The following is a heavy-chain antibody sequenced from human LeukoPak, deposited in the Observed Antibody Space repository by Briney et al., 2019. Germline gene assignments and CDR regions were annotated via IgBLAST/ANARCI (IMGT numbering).Heavy chain of an antibody. CDR1: GFTFSSYA. CDR3: VREDLGIEY. D-gene: IGHD3/OR15-3a*01. V-gene: IGHV3-30-3*01. Sequence: GGSLRLSCAASGFTFSSYAMHWVRQAPGKGLEWVAVISYGGSNKYYADSVKGRFTISRDSSKKTLYLQMNSLRAEDTAVYYCVREDLGIEYWGQGTLVTVS. J-gene: IGHJ4*02. CDR2: ISYGGSNK.